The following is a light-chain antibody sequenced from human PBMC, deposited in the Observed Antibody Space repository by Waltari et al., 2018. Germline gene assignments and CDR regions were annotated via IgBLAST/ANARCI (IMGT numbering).Light chain of an antibody. CDR2: AAI. Sequence: DILLTQSPSSLSASVGDRVTITCRAGPSIGTSLNWYQQKPGNPPNLLIYAAISLQCGVPPRFSGSGSGIECTRTISSRQPEEFATYDCQQSYSSLPITFGQGTRLEIK. CDR1: PSIGTS. V-gene: IGKV1-39*01. J-gene: IGKJ5*01. CDR3: QQSYSSLPIT.